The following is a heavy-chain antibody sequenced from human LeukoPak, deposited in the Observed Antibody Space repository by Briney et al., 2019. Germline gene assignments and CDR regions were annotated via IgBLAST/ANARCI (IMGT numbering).Heavy chain of an antibody. Sequence: PGGSLRLSCAASGFTFSSYWMSWVRQAPGKGLEWVANIKQDGSEKYYVDSVKGRFTISRDNAKNSLYLQMNSLRAEDTAVYYCARGPPNSGNPSYYFDYWGQGTLVTVSS. CDR1: GFTFSSYW. J-gene: IGHJ4*02. CDR2: IKQDGSEK. CDR3: ARGPPNSGNPSYYFDY. D-gene: IGHD1-26*01. V-gene: IGHV3-7*01.